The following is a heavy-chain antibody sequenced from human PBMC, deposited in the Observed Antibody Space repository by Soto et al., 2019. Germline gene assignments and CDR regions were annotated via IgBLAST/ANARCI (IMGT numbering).Heavy chain of an antibody. V-gene: IGHV4-30-4*01. J-gene: IGHJ4*02. CDR1: GGSISSGDYY. Sequence: QVQLQESGPGLVKPSQTLSLTCTVSGGSISSGDYYWSWIRKPPGKGLEWIGYIYYSGSTYYNPSLKSRVTISVDTSKIQFALKLCSVTGADTAVYYCDSRGTTTDCSGGSCYARGFDYWGQGTLVTVSS. CDR2: IYYSGST. D-gene: IGHD2-15*01. CDR3: DSRGTTTDCSGGSCYARGFDY.